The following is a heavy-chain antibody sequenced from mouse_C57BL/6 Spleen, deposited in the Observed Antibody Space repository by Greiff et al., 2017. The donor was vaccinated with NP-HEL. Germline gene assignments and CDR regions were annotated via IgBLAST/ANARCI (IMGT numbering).Heavy chain of an antibody. J-gene: IGHJ2*01. CDR2: IDPETGGT. CDR3: TRNNWDYFDY. D-gene: IGHD4-1*01. Sequence: QVHVKQSGAELVRPGASVTLSCKASGYTFTDYEMHWVKQTPVHGLEWIGAIDPETGGTAYNQKFKGKAILTADKSSSTAYMELRSLTSEDSAVYYCTRNNWDYFDYWGQGTTLTVSS. V-gene: IGHV1-15*01. CDR1: GYTFTDYE.